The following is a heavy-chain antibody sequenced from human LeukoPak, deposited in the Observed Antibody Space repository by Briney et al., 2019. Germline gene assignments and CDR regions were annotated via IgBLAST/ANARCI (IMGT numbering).Heavy chain of an antibody. CDR2: IYYSGST. CDR1: GGSISSSSYY. Sequence: SETLSLTCTVSGGSISSSSYYWGWIRQPPGKGLEWIGSIYYSGSTYYNPSLKSRVTISADTSKNQFSLKLSSVTAADTAVYYCARQGVETDYWGQGTLVTVSS. V-gene: IGHV4-39*01. CDR3: ARQGVETDY. D-gene: IGHD2-21*02. J-gene: IGHJ4*02.